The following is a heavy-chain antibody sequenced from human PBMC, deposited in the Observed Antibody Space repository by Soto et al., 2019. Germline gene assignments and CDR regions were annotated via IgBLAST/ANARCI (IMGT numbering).Heavy chain of an antibody. CDR2: ISSSSSTI. CDR3: ARDKPKYSSSFFWY. Sequence: GGSLRLSCAASGFTFSSYSMNWVRQAPGKGLEWVSYISSSSSTIYYADSVKGRFTISRDNAKNSLYLQMNSLRAEDTAVYYCARDKPKYSSSFFWYWGQGTLVTVSS. J-gene: IGHJ4*02. CDR1: GFTFSSYS. V-gene: IGHV3-48*01. D-gene: IGHD6-6*01.